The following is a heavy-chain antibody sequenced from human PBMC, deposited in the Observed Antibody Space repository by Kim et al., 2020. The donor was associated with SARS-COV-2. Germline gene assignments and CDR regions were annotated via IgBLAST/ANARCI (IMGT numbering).Heavy chain of an antibody. CDR1: GGSFTSTSYY. J-gene: IGHJ3*01. D-gene: IGHD3-22*01. CDR2: LHYGGRT. V-gene: IGHV4-39*01. Sequence: SETLSLTCTISGGSFTSTSYYWAWIRQPPGKGLEWIGSLHYGGRTYYNPSLKSRVNISVDKSKNEFSLKLTSLTAADTAVYYCARQSADWHDSSGYHQNAFAVWGQGTLLTVSS. CDR3: ARQSADWHDSSGYHQNAFAV.